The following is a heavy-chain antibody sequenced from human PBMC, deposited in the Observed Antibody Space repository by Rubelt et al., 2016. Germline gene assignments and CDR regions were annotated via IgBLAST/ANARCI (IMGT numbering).Heavy chain of an antibody. CDR1: GYTFTSYY. J-gene: IGHJ5*02. CDR3: ARSPRYDFEDNWFDP. D-gene: IGHD3-3*01. V-gene: IGHV1-46*01. Sequence: QVQLVQSGAEVKKPGASVKVSCKASGYTFTSYYMHWVRQAPGQGLAWMGIINPSGGSTSYAQKCQVRVTMTRDTSTSTVYMERSSRRSEDTAVYYCARSPRYDFEDNWFDPWGQGTLVTVSS. CDR2: INPSGGST.